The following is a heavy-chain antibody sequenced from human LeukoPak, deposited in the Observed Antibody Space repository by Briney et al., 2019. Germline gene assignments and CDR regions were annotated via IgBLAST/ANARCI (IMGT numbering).Heavy chain of an antibody. D-gene: IGHD2-15*01. Sequence: SETLSLTCIVSGGSVSSGSYYWSWIRQPPGKGLEWIVYIHYSGSTNNNPSLKSRVTISVDTAKNQFSLKLSSVTAADTAVYYCAKQLGYCSDGSCYFPYWGQGTLVTVSS. V-gene: IGHV4-61*01. CDR2: IHYSGST. J-gene: IGHJ4*02. CDR1: GGSVSSGSYY. CDR3: AKQLGYCSDGSCYFPY.